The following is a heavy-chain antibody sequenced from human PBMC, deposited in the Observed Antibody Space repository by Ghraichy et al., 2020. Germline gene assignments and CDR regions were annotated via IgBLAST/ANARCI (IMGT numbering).Heavy chain of an antibody. CDR3: SKEGKVGVRGVGNWFDP. D-gene: IGHD3-10*01. CDR1: GFTFSSYA. Sequence: GGSLRLSCAASGFTFSSYAMSWVRQAPGKGLEWVSAISGSGGSTYYADSVKGRFTISRDNSKNTLYLQMNSLRAEDTAVYYCSKEGKVGVRGVGNWFDPWGQGTLVTVSS. CDR2: ISGSGGST. V-gene: IGHV3-23*01. J-gene: IGHJ5*02.